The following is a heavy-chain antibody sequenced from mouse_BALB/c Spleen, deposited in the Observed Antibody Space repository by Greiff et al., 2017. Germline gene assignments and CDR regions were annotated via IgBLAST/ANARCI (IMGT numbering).Heavy chain of an antibody. CDR1: GDSITSGY. CDR3: ARYMTTVVAPYAMDY. D-gene: IGHD1-1*01. CDR2: ISYSGST. V-gene: IGHV3-8*02. J-gene: IGHJ4*01. Sequence: EVKVEESGPSLVKPSQTLSLTCSVTGDSITSGYWNWIRKFPGNKLEYMGYISYSGSTYYNPSLKSRISITRDTSKNQYYLQLNSVTTEDTATYYCARYMTTVVAPYAMDYWGQGTSVTVSS.